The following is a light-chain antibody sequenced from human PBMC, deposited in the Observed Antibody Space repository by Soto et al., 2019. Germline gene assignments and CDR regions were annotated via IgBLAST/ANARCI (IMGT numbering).Light chain of an antibody. Sequence: EIVLTQSPGTLSLSPGERATLSCRASQSLSGNYLAWYQQKPGQAPRVLIYGASSRATGIPDRFSGGGSGTDFTLTISRLEPEDFAVDYCQHYGGSLYTFGQGTKVEIK. CDR3: QHYGGSLYT. CDR2: GAS. J-gene: IGKJ2*01. CDR1: QSLSGNY. V-gene: IGKV3-20*01.